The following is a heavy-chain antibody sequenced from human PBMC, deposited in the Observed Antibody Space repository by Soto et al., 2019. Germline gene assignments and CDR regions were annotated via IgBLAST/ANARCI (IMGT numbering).Heavy chain of an antibody. CDR2: IWDTMND. CDR3: AREHSTGAGCGYHFDY. V-gene: IGHV4-4*07. J-gene: IGHJ4*02. CDR1: GGSISGYY. Sequence: QVHLQESVPGLVKPSETLSLTCTVSGGSISGYYWSWIRQPAGKGLEWIGRIWDTMNDDYNPSLKSRVSMAVDASTYQYTRYVNTLTAANSASYYCAREHSTGAGCGYHFDYWGQGTLATVSS. D-gene: IGHD5-12*01.